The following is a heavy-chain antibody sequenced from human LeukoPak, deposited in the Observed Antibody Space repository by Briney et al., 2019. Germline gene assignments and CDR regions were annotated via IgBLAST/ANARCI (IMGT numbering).Heavy chain of an antibody. CDR3: AKNRGGSYYSGSDY. J-gene: IGHJ4*02. D-gene: IGHD1-26*01. V-gene: IGHV3-23*01. CDR2: VRGGDAGT. CDR1: GFTFSSYA. Sequence: PGGSLRLSCAASGFTFSSYAMNWIRQAPGKGLEWVSAVRGGDAGTSYADSVKGRFTISRDNSKNTLYLQMNSLRADDTAVYYYAKNRGGSYYSGSDYWGQGTLVTVSS.